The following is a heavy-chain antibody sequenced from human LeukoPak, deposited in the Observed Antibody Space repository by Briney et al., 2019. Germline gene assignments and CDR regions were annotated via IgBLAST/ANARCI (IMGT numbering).Heavy chain of an antibody. CDR3: ARDHILTGEFDY. V-gene: IGHV4-34*01. J-gene: IGHJ4*02. Sequence: PSETLSLTCAVYGGSFSGYYWSWSRQPPGKGLEWIGEINHSGSTNYNPSLKSRVTISVDTSKNQFSLKLSSVTAADTAVYYCARDHILTGEFDYWGQGTLVTVSS. D-gene: IGHD3-9*01. CDR2: INHSGST. CDR1: GGSFSGYY.